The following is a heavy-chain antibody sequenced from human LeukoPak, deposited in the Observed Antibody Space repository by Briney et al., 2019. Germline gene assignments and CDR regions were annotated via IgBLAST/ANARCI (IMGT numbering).Heavy chain of an antibody. Sequence: SETLSLTCTVSGGSISSSSYYWGWIRQPPGKGLERIGSIYYSGSTYYNPSLKSRVTISVDTSKNQFSLRLSSVTAADTAVYLCARYVVYGSGKYYFDYWGQGSLVTVSS. CDR1: GGSISSSSYY. D-gene: IGHD3-10*01. CDR3: ARYVVYGSGKYYFDY. CDR2: IYYSGST. V-gene: IGHV4-39*01. J-gene: IGHJ4*02.